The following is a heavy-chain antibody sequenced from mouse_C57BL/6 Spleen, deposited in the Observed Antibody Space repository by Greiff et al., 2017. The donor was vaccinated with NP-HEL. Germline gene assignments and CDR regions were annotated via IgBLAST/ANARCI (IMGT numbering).Heavy chain of an antibody. CDR2: IYPGSGNT. CDR1: GYTFTDYY. CDR3: ARGSGIYYYGSSYDYFDY. D-gene: IGHD1-1*01. J-gene: IGHJ2*01. V-gene: IGHV1-76*01. Sequence: QVQLQQSGAELVRPGASVKLSCKASGYTFTDYYINWVKQRPGQGLEWIARIYPGSGNTYYNEKFKGKATLTAEKSSSTAYMQLSSLTSEDSAVYFCARGSGIYYYGSSYDYFDYWGQGTTLTVSS.